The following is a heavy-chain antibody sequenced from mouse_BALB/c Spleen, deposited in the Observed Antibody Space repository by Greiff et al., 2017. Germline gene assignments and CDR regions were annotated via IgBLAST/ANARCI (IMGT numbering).Heavy chain of an antibody. CDR3: ARRGTGVRRDYYAMDY. D-gene: IGHD2-14*01. CDR1: GFTFSSYT. Sequence: EVKLVESGGGLVQPGGSLKLSCAASGFTFSSYTMSWVRQTPEKRLEWVAYISNGGGSTYYPDTVKGRFTISRDNAKNTLYLQMSSLKSEDTAMYYCARRGTGVRRDYYAMDYWGQGTSVTVSS. J-gene: IGHJ4*01. V-gene: IGHV5-12-2*01. CDR2: ISNGGGST.